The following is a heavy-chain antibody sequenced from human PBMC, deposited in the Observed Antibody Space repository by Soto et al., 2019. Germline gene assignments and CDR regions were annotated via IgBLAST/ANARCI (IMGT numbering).Heavy chain of an antibody. D-gene: IGHD3-10*01. J-gene: IGHJ6*02. Sequence: QVALKESGPVLVKPTETLTLTCTVSGFSFSNVRMGVSWIRQPPGRALEWLAHIFSNDEKSYSTSLQSRLTISKDTSKSQVVLTMTNMDPVDTATYYCARVGIRAYAMDVWGQGTTVTVSS. V-gene: IGHV2-26*01. CDR3: ARVGIRAYAMDV. CDR2: IFSNDEK. CDR1: GFSFSNVRMG.